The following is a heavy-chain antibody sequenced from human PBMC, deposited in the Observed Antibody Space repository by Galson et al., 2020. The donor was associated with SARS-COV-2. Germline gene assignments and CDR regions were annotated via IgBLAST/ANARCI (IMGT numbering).Heavy chain of an antibody. CDR3: AKDARIAAAGIPDY. CDR2: ISGSGGNT. V-gene: IGHV3-23*01. J-gene: IGHJ4*02. Sequence: GGSLRLSCAVSGFTFSNYAMSWVRQAPGKGLEWLSAISGSGGNTYYADSVQGRFTISRDNSKNTLYLQMNSLRAEDTAVYYCAKDARIAAAGIPDYWGQGILVTVSS. CDR1: GFTFSNYA. D-gene: IGHD6-13*01.